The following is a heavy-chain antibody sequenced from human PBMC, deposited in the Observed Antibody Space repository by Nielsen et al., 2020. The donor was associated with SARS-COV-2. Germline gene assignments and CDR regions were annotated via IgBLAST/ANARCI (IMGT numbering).Heavy chain of an antibody. V-gene: IGHV3-48*04. CDR1: GFTFSNYA. CDR3: AREGRGYSYGYYEDNWFDP. Sequence: GESLKISCAASGFTFSNYAMNWVRQAPGKGLEWVSYIISSSSSTTINYADSVKGRFTISRDNAKNSLYLQMNSLRAEDTAVYYCAREGRGYSYGYYEDNWFDPWGQGTLVTVSS. J-gene: IGHJ5*02. D-gene: IGHD5-18*01. CDR2: IISSSSSTTI.